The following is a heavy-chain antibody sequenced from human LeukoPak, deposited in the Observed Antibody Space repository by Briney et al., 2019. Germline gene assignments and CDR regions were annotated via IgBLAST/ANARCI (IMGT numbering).Heavy chain of an antibody. D-gene: IGHD3-3*01. CDR3: ARAYDFWSGYYWP. Sequence: GGSLRLSCVASGFTFSSYGMHSVRHPPGKGLEWGAFIPFDGSNKYYADSVKGRFTISRDNSKNTLYLQMNSLRAEDTAVYYCARAYDFWSGYYWPWGQGTLVTVSS. CDR1: GFTFSSYG. CDR2: IPFDGSNK. V-gene: IGHV3-30*02. J-gene: IGHJ5*02.